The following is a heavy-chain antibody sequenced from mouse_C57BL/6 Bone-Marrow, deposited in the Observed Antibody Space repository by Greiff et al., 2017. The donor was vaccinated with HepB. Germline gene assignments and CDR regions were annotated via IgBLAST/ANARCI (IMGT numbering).Heavy chain of an antibody. CDR1: GYSFTGYY. D-gene: IGHD4-1*01. V-gene: IGHV1-42*01. J-gene: IGHJ3*01. Sequence: VQLQQSGPELVKPGASVKISCKASGYSFTGYYMNWVKQSPEKSLEWIGEINPSTGGTTYNQKFKAKATLTVDKSSSTAYMQLKSLTSEVSAVYYCARNWDFAYWGQGTLVTVSA. CDR2: INPSTGGT. CDR3: ARNWDFAY.